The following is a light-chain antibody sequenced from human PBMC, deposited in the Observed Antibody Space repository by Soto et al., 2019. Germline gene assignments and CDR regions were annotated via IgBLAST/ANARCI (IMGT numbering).Light chain of an antibody. J-gene: IGLJ2*01. CDR3: QTWGTVIQV. Sequence: QPVLTQSPSASASLGASVKLTCTLSSGHSSYAIAWHQQQPEKGPRYLMKLNSDGSHSKGDGIPDRFSGSSSGAERYLTISSLQSEDESYYYCQTWGTVIQVFGGGTKLTVL. CDR1: SGHSSYA. V-gene: IGLV4-69*01. CDR2: LNSDGSH.